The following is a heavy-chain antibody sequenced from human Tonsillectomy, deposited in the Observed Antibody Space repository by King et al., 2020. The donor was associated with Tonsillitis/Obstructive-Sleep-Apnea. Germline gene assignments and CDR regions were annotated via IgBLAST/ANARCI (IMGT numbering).Heavy chain of an antibody. J-gene: IGHJ4*02. CDR3: ARSYYDFWSGTPNFDY. Sequence: QLVQSGAEVKKPGASVKVSCKSSGYTLTNFGISWVRQAPGQGLEWMGWISGYNGNANYAQKFQGRVTMTTETSTSTTYMELRSLRSDDTAVYYCARSYYDFWSGTPNFDYWGQGTLLTVSS. CDR1: GYTLTNFG. D-gene: IGHD3-3*01. CDR2: ISGYNGNA. V-gene: IGHV1-18*01.